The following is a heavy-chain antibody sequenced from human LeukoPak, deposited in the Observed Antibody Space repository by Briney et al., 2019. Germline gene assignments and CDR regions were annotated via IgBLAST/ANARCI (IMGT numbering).Heavy chain of an antibody. J-gene: IGHJ5*02. V-gene: IGHV3-74*01. CDR1: GFTFSSYW. Sequence: GGSLRLSCAASGFTFSSYWVHWVRQAPGKGLVWVSRINTDGSSTSYADSVKGRFTISRDNAKNTLYLQMNSLRAEDTAVYYCARDTVTNNWFDPWGQGTLVTVSS. CDR3: ARDTVTNNWFDP. CDR2: INTDGSST. D-gene: IGHD4-11*01.